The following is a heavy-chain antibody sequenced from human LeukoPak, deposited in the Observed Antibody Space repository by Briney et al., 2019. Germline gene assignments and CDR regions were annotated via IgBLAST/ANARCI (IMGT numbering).Heavy chain of an antibody. J-gene: IGHJ4*02. CDR2: IYYSGST. CDR3: ARGKVGIAFDY. CDR1: VGSISSGGYY. V-gene: IGHV4-31*03. Sequence: SETLSLTCTVSVGSISSGGYYWSWIRQHPGKGLEWIGYIYYSGSTYYNPSLKSRVTISVDTSKNQFSLKLSSVTAADTAVYYCARGKVGIAFDYWGQGTLVTVSS. D-gene: IGHD2-15*01.